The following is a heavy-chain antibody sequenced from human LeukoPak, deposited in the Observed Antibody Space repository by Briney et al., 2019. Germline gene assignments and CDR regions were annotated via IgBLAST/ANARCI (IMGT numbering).Heavy chain of an antibody. Sequence: GGSLRLSCAASGFTFSSYGMHWVRQAPGKGLEWVANIKQDGSERYYVDSVKGRFTISRDNAKNSLYLQMNSLRAEDTAVYYCVVWSIHYWGQGTLVTVSS. J-gene: IGHJ4*02. CDR1: GFTFSSYG. V-gene: IGHV3-7*01. CDR3: VVWSIHY. D-gene: IGHD3-16*01. CDR2: IKQDGSER.